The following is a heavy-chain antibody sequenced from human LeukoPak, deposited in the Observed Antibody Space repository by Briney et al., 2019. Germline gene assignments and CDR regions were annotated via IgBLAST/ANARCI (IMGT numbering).Heavy chain of an antibody. Sequence: SETLSLTCTVSGGSISNSYWSWIRQSPGKGLEWIGYIYSSGSTSYNPSLKSRVTISVDTSKNQFSLKLSSVTDADTAMYYCATALSHPNYFDYWGQGTLVTVSS. CDR2: IYSSGST. J-gene: IGHJ4*02. CDR1: GGSISNSY. V-gene: IGHV4-59*01. CDR3: ATALSHPNYFDY. D-gene: IGHD3-3*02.